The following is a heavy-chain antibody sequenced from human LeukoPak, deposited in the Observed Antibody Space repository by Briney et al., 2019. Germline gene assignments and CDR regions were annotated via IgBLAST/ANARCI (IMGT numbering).Heavy chain of an antibody. J-gene: IGHJ4*02. Sequence: PGGSLRLSCVASGFTFTSYWMNWVRQAPGKGLEWVANIKQDGSEKNYVDSAKGRFTVSRDNAKNSLYLQMNSLRAEDTAIYYCVGDSGYWGQGTLVTVSS. V-gene: IGHV3-7*01. CDR3: VGDSGY. CDR1: GFTFTSYW. CDR2: IKQDGSEK.